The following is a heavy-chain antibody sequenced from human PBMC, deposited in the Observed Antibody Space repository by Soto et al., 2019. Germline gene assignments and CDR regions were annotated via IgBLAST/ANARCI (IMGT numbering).Heavy chain of an antibody. CDR1: GGSISSYY. J-gene: IGHJ6*02. Sequence: PSETLSLTCTVSGGSISSYYGSWIRQPPGKGLEWIGYIYYSGSTNYNPSLKSRVTISVDTSKNQFSLKLSSVTAADTAVYYCARQKAWTGEWLSLYAPGMDVWGQGTTVTVSS. CDR2: IYYSGST. V-gene: IGHV4-59*01. D-gene: IGHD3-22*01. CDR3: ARQKAWTGEWLSLYAPGMDV.